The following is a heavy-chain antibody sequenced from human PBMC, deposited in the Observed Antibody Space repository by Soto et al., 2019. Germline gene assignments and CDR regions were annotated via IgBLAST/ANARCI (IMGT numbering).Heavy chain of an antibody. Sequence: RASVKVSCKASGFSFGTYAIHWVRQPPGQSLEWMGWINAGNGHTKYSQRLQGRVIITRDTSARTTYMELRSLTSEDTAVYYCARVVVADFWSGYGPNGMDVWGQGTTVTVSS. D-gene: IGHD3-3*01. CDR2: INAGNGHT. CDR1: GFSFGTYA. J-gene: IGHJ6*01. CDR3: ARVVVADFWSGYGPNGMDV. V-gene: IGHV1-3*01.